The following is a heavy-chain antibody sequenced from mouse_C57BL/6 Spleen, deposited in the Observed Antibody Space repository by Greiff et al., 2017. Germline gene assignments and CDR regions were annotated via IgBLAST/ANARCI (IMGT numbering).Heavy chain of an antibody. V-gene: IGHV5-17*01. J-gene: IGHJ4*01. CDR1: GFTFSDYG. CDR2: ISSGSSTI. CDR3: AWRYDSYYEDYAMDY. Sequence: EVKLVESGGGLVKPGGSLKLSCAASGFTFSDYGMHWVRQAPEKGLEWVAYISSGSSTIYYADTVKGRFTISRDNAKNTLFLQMTSLRSEDTAMYSCAWRYDSYYEDYAMDYWGQGTSVTVSS. D-gene: IGHD2-3*01.